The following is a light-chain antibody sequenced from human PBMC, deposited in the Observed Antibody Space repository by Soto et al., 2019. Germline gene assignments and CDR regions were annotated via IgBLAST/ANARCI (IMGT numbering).Light chain of an antibody. CDR1: NSDVGGYNY. V-gene: IGLV2-14*01. J-gene: IGLJ1*01. CDR3: SSYTSNSTDV. CDR2: EVS. Sequence: QSALTQPASMSGSPGQSSTISCTGTNSDVGGYNYVSWYQQHPGKAPKLMIYEVSNRPSGVSSRFSGSKSGNTASLTISGLQAEDEADYYCSSYTSNSTDVFGTGTKLTVL.